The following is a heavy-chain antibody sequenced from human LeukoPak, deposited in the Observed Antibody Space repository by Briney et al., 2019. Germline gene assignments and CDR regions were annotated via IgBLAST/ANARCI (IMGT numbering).Heavy chain of an antibody. D-gene: IGHD3-9*01. Sequence: GGSLRLSCAASGFSLRSYGMHWVRQAPGKGLEWVAVISYDGSAKLYADSVKGRFTISRDNSKNTLYLQMNSLRAEDTAVYYCARGLRYGEDNYYYYYGMDVWGQGTTVTVSS. J-gene: IGHJ6*02. CDR1: GFSLRSYG. CDR3: ARGLRYGEDNYYYYYGMDV. V-gene: IGHV3-30*03. CDR2: ISYDGSAK.